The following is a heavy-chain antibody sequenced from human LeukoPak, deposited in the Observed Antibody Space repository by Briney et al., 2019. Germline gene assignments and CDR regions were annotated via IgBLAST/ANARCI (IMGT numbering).Heavy chain of an antibody. J-gene: IGHJ4*02. CDR1: GFPFSSYS. D-gene: IGHD4-23*01. Sequence: GGSLRLSCAASGFPFSSYSMTWVRQAPGKGLEWVSAISGSGGSTYYADSVKGRFTISRDNSKNTLYLQMNSLRAEDTAVYYCAKDDFYGGLDYWGQGTLVTVSS. CDR3: AKDDFYGGLDY. V-gene: IGHV3-23*01. CDR2: ISGSGGST.